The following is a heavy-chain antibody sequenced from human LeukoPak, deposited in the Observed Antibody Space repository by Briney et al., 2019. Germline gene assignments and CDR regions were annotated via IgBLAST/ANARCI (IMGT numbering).Heavy chain of an antibody. CDR3: ARESGYAVGDF. V-gene: IGHV3-30*03. Sequence: QTGGSLRLSCAASGFTFSSYGMHWVRQAPGKGLEWVAVISYDGSNKYYADSVKGRFTISRDTSKNTLYLQMNNLRADDTAVYYCARESGYAVGDFWGQGTLVTVSS. CDR1: GFTFSSYG. J-gene: IGHJ4*02. D-gene: IGHD5-12*01. CDR2: ISYDGSNK.